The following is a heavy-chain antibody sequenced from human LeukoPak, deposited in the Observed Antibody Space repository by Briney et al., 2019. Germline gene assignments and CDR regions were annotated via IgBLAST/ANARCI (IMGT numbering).Heavy chain of an antibody. CDR1: GGSISDYY. CDR2: IYYSGST. V-gene: IGHV4-59*01. Sequence: SETLSLTCAVSGGSISDYYWSWIRQPPGKGLEWIGYIYYSGSTNYNPSLESRVTISVDTSKNQFSLKLSSVTAADTAVYYCARGRRPYYFDYWGQGIKVTVSS. J-gene: IGHJ4*02. CDR3: ARGRRPYYFDY.